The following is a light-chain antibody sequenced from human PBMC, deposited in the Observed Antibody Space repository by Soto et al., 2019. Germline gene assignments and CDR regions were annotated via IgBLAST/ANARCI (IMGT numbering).Light chain of an antibody. J-gene: IGKJ1*01. V-gene: IGKV3-20*01. CDR3: QQYGISPWT. Sequence: EIVLTQSPGTLSLSPGERASLSCRASQSVTSSYLAWYQQKPGQAPRLLIYVASNRATGIPDRFSGSGSGTDFTLTINRLEPEDFAVYYCQQYGISPWTFGHGTKVEIK. CDR2: VAS. CDR1: QSVTSSY.